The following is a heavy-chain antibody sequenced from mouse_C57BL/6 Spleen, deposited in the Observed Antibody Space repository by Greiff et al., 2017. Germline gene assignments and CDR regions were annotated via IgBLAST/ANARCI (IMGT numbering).Heavy chain of an antibody. CDR3: TTYPPYGSSGAWVAY. Sequence: VQLQQSGAELVRPGASVKLSCTASGFNIKDDYMHWVKQRPEQGLEWIGWIDPENGDTEYASKFKGKATITADTSSNTAYLQLSSLTSEDTAVYYCTTYPPYGSSGAWVAYWGQGTLVTVSA. J-gene: IGHJ3*01. CDR1: GFNIKDDY. D-gene: IGHD1-1*01. V-gene: IGHV14-4*01. CDR2: IDPENGDT.